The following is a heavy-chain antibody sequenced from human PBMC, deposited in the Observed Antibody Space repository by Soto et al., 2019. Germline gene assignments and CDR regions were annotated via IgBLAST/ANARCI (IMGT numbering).Heavy chain of an antibody. CDR2: IDPSDSYT. Sequence: GESLKISCKGSGYSFTSYWISWARQMPGKGLEWMGRIDPSDSYTNYSPSFQGHVTISADKSISTAYVRWSSLKASDTAMYYCARQLHSGPEDYYFYVMDVCGEGTKDTVSS. D-gene: IGHD1-26*01. J-gene: IGHJ6*04. CDR3: ARQLHSGPEDYYFYVMDV. CDR1: GYSFTSYW. V-gene: IGHV5-10-1*01.